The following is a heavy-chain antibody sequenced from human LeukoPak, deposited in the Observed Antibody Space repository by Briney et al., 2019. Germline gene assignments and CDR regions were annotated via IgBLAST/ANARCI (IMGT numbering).Heavy chain of an antibody. CDR3: AKDPYYDSSGYRYYFDY. Sequence: GGSLRLSCLTSGFTLSTNAMSWVRQAPGKGLEWISGISGSGASTYYADSVEGRFTISRDDSRNTLYLQMNSLRGDDTAVYYCAKDPYYDSSGYRYYFDYWGQGALVTVSS. D-gene: IGHD3-22*01. J-gene: IGHJ4*02. CDR1: GFTLSTNA. CDR2: ISGSGAST. V-gene: IGHV3-23*01.